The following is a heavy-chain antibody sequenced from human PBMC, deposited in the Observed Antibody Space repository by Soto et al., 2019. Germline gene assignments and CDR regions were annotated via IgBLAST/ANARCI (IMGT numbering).Heavy chain of an antibody. J-gene: IGHJ4*02. CDR1: GGSISSYY. V-gene: IGHV4-59*08. CDR3: ATSQKGYNWNYFDH. Sequence: LSLTCTVSGGSISSYYWSWIRQPPGKGLEWIGYIYYSGSTNYNPSLKSRVTISVDTSKNQFSLKLSAVTAADTAVYYCATSQKGYNWNYFDHWGQGALVTVSS. D-gene: IGHD1-20*01. CDR2: IYYSGST.